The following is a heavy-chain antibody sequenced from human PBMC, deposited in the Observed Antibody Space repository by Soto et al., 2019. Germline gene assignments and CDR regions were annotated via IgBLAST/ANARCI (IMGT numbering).Heavy chain of an antibody. D-gene: IGHD4-17*01. V-gene: IGHV1-46*01. CDR2: INPSGGST. CDR1: GYTFTSYS. Sequence: VQLVQSGAEVREPGASVRVSCKASGYTFTSYSMHWVRQAPGHGLEWMGIINPSGGSTYYAQKFQGRLTLTRDTSTSTVYMELSNLRSEDTAVYFCASHYGDWAYFDYWGQGTLVTVSS. CDR3: ASHYGDWAYFDY. J-gene: IGHJ4*02.